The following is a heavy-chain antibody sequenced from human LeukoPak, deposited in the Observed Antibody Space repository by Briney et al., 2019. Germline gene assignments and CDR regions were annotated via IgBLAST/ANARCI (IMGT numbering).Heavy chain of an antibody. Sequence: SETLSLTCTVSGGSISSYYWSWIRQPPGKGLEWIGEINHSGSTNYNPSLKSRVTISVDTSKNQFSLKLSSVTAADTAVYYCARAGSSSYYFDYWGQGTLVTVSS. V-gene: IGHV4-34*01. CDR2: INHSGST. CDR3: ARAGSSSYYFDY. CDR1: GGSISSYY. J-gene: IGHJ4*02. D-gene: IGHD6-6*01.